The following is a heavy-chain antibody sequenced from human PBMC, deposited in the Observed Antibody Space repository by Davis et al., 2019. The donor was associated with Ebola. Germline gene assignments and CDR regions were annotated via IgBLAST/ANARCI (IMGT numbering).Heavy chain of an antibody. V-gene: IGHV3-53*01. J-gene: IGHJ3*01. CDR2: IYADGST. D-gene: IGHD2-15*01. CDR1: GFNVRNNY. Sequence: GESLKISCAVSGFNVRNNYLNWVRQAPGKGLQWVSVIYADGSTYYADSVKGRFTISRDTSKNTTFLQMTGLRAEDTAIYYCARGGLLSALDLWGQGTMVSVSS. CDR3: ARGGLLSALDL.